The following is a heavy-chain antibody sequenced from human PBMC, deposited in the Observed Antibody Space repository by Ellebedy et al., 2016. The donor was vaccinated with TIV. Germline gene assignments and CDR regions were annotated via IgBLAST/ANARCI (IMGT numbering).Heavy chain of an antibody. CDR1: GGSISSYY. J-gene: IGHJ6*03. CDR2: IYYSGST. CDR3: ARAGTMIVVDYYMDV. D-gene: IGHD3-22*01. Sequence: SETLSLXCTVSGGSISSYYWSWIRQPPGKGLEWIGYIYYSGSTNYNPSLKSRVTISVDTSKNQFSLKLSSVTAADTAVYYCARAGTMIVVDYYMDVWGKGTTVTVSS. V-gene: IGHV4-59*13.